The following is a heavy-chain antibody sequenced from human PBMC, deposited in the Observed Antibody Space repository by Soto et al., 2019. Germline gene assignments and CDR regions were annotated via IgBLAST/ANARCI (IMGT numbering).Heavy chain of an antibody. CDR2: IYYSGST. CDR3: ARHVPGPLRYFDWSPLDY. J-gene: IGHJ4*02. Sequence: PSETLSLTCTVSGGSISSYYWSWIRQPPGKGLEWIGYIYYSGSTNYNPSLKSRVTISVDTSKNQFSLKLSSVTAADTAVYYCARHVPGPLRYFDWSPLDYWGQGTLVTVSS. D-gene: IGHD3-9*01. CDR1: GGSISSYY. V-gene: IGHV4-59*08.